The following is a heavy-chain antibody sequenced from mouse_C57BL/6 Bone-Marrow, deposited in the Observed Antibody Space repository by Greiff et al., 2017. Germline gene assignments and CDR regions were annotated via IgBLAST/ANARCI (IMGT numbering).Heavy chain of an antibody. D-gene: IGHD1-1*01. J-gene: IGHJ2*01. V-gene: IGHV1-55*01. CDR1: GYTFTSYW. CDR3: ARWGGYYGSSYDFDY. CDR2: IYPGSGST. Sequence: QVQLQQPGAELVKPGASVKMSCKASGYTFTSYWITWVKQRPGQGLEWIGDIYPGSGSTNYNEKFKSKATLTVDTSSSTAYMQLSSLTSEDSAVYYCARWGGYYGSSYDFDYWGQGTTLTVSS.